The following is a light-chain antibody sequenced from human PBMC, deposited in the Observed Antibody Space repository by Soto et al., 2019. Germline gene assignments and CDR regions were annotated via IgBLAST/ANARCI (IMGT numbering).Light chain of an antibody. CDR2: GAS. J-gene: IGKJ2*01. V-gene: IGKV3-20*01. CDR1: QSVSSSY. Sequence: EIVLTQSPGTLSLSPGERATLSCRASQSVSSSYFAWYQQKPGQAPRLLIYGASSRATGIPDRFSGSGSGTDFTLSISRLEPEDFAVYYCQQYGSSSYTFGQGTKLEIK. CDR3: QQYGSSSYT.